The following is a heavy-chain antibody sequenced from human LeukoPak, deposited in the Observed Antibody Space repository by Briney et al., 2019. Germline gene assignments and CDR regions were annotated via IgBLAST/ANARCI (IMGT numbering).Heavy chain of an antibody. D-gene: IGHD1-1*01. Sequence: SETLSHTCTVSGGSISSGGYYWSWIRQHPGKGLEWIGYIYYSGSTYYNPSLKSRVTISVDTSKNQFSLKLSSVTAADTAVYYCARTNEESFDYWGQGTLVTVSS. V-gene: IGHV4-31*03. J-gene: IGHJ4*02. CDR3: ARTNEESFDY. CDR1: GGSISSGGYY. CDR2: IYYSGST.